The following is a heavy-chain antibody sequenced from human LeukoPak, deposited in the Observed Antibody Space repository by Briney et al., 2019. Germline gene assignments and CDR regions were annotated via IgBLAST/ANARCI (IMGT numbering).Heavy chain of an antibody. CDR3: TSLYLTDV. D-gene: IGHD2-2*02. V-gene: IGHV3-74*01. Sequence: PGGFLRLSCAASGFTFSNYWMHWVRQVPGKGLVWVSRINNDGSGTTYADSVKGRFTISRDNAKNTLYLQMNSLRVEDTAVYYCTSLYLTDVWGKGTTVTVSS. J-gene: IGHJ6*04. CDR1: GFTFSNYW. CDR2: INNDGSGT.